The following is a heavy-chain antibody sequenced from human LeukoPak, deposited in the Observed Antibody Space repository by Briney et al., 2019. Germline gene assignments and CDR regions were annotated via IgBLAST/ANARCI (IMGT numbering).Heavy chain of an antibody. CDR3: ARDGALVVTDLSFDY. V-gene: IGHV1-18*01. CDR2: ISAYNGNT. D-gene: IGHD3-22*01. J-gene: IGHJ4*02. CDR1: GYTFTSYG. Sequence: GASVKVSYKASGYTFTSYGVSWVRQAPGQGLEWMGWISAYNGNTNYAQKLQGRVTMTTDTSTSTAYMELRSLRSDDTAVYYCARDGALVVTDLSFDYWGQGTLVTVSS.